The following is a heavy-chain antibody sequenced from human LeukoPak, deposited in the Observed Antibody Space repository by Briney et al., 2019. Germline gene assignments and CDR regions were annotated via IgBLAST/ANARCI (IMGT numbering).Heavy chain of an antibody. D-gene: IGHD4-17*01. Sequence: GGSLRLSCAASGFTFSSYAMSWVRQAAGKGLEWVSAISGSAGSTYYADSAKGRFTISRDNSKNTVLLQMNSLRAEDTAVYYCAKDVFAYSDPPDYWGQGTLVTVSS. J-gene: IGHJ4*02. CDR2: ISGSAGST. CDR3: AKDVFAYSDPPDY. V-gene: IGHV3-23*01. CDR1: GFTFSSYA.